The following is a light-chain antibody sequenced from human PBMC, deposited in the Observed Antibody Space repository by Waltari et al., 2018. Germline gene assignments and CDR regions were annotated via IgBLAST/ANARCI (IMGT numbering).Light chain of an antibody. Sequence: QSVLTQPPSVSGAPGQRVTISCTGSSPNIGANYDVHWYQQVPGTAPHLLIYGNCNRPSGVPDRFSASKSGTSASLAITGRQADDEADYYCQSYDSSLSRYVFGSGTEVTVL. J-gene: IGLJ1*01. CDR3: QSYDSSLSRYV. CDR2: GNC. V-gene: IGLV1-40*01. CDR1: SPNIGANYD.